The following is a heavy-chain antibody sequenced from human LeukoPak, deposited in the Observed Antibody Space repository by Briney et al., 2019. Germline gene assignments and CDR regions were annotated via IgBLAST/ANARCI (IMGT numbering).Heavy chain of an antibody. CDR3: AKDGDYGDYEKGYYFDY. V-gene: IGHV3-9*01. J-gene: IGHJ4*02. D-gene: IGHD4-17*01. CDR1: GFTFDDYA. Sequence: PGGSLRLSCAASGFTFDDYAMHWVRHAPGKGLEWVSGISWNSGSIGYADSVKGRFTISRDNAKNSLYLQMNSLRAEDTALYYCAKDGDYGDYEKGYYFDYWGQGTLVTVSS. CDR2: ISWNSGSI.